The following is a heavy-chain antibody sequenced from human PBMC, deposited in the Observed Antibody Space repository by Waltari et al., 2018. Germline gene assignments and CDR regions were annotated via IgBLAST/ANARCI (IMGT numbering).Heavy chain of an antibody. J-gene: IGHJ3*02. CDR3: ARDLDDILTGYSYDAFDI. D-gene: IGHD3-9*01. CDR1: GYTFTSYG. Sequence: QVQLVQSGAEVKKPGASVKVSCKASGYTFTSYGISWVRQAPGQGLEWMGWISAYNGNTNYAQKLQGRVTMTTDTSTSTAYMELRSLRSDDTAVYYCARDLDDILTGYSYDAFDIWGQGTMVTVSS. CDR2: ISAYNGNT. V-gene: IGHV1-18*01.